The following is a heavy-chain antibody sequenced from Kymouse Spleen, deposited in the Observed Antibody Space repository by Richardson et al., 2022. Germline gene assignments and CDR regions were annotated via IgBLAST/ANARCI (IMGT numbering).Heavy chain of an antibody. V-gene: IGHV4-39*01. D-gene: IGHD6-13*01. J-gene: IGHJ6*02. Sequence: QLQLQESGPGLVKPSETLSLTCTVSGGSISSSSYYWGWIRQPPGKGLEWIGSIYYSGSTYYNPSLKSRVTISVDTSKNQFSLKLSSVTAADTAVYYCASLAAAGTNYYYYGMDVWGQGTTVTVSS. CDR2: IYYSGST. CDR1: GGSISSSSYY. CDR3: ASLAAAGTNYYYYGMDV.